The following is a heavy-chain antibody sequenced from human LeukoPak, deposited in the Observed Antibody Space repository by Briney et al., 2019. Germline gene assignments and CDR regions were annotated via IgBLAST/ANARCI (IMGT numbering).Heavy chain of an antibody. V-gene: IGHV3-33*01. CDR1: GFTFSSYG. CDR3: AREAPDYGGNSFDY. Sequence: PGRSLRLSCAASGFTFSSYGMHWVRQAQGKGLEWVAVIWYDGSNKYYADSVKGRFTISRDNSKNTLYLQMNSLRAEDTAVYYCAREAPDYGGNSFDYWGQGTLVTVSS. D-gene: IGHD4-23*01. CDR2: IWYDGSNK. J-gene: IGHJ4*02.